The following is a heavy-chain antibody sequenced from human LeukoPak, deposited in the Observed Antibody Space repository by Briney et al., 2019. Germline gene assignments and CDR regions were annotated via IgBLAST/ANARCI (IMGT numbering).Heavy chain of an antibody. D-gene: IGHD3-22*01. CDR2: ISAYHGNT. CDR1: GYTFTSYG. Sequence: GASVKVSCKPSGYTFTSYGISWVRQAPGQGLEWMGWISAYHGNTNYAQKLQGRVTMTTDTSTSTAYMELRSLRSDDTAVYYCARSDSSGYYYVRRGTYYFDYWGQGTLVTVSS. CDR3: ARSDSSGYYYVRRGTYYFDY. V-gene: IGHV1-18*01. J-gene: IGHJ4*02.